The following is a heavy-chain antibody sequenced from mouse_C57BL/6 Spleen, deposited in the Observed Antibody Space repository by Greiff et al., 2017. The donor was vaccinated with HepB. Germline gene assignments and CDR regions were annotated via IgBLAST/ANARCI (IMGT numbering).Heavy chain of an antibody. J-gene: IGHJ1*03. CDR3: ARVDYYCGSIYDWYFDV. V-gene: IGHV5-4*03. CDR1: GFTFSSYA. Sequence: EVKVVESGGGLVKPGGSLKLSCAASGFTFSSYAMSWVRQTPEKRLEWVATISDGGSYTYYPDNVKGRFTISRDNAKNNLYLQMSHLKSEDTAMYYCARVDYYCGSIYDWYFDVWGTGTTVTVSS. D-gene: IGHD1-1*01. CDR2: ISDGGSYT.